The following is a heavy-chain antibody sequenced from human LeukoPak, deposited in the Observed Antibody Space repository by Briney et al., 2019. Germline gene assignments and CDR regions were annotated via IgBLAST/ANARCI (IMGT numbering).Heavy chain of an antibody. V-gene: IGHV1-2*02. Sequence: GASVKVSCKASGYTFTGYYMHWVRQAPGQGLEWMGWINPNSGGTTYAQNFQGRVTMTRDTSISTAYMELNRLTSDDTAVYYCARDHCTTTGCYEDYYYGLDVWGQGTTVTVSS. CDR2: INPNSGGT. D-gene: IGHD2-2*01. CDR1: GYTFTGYY. J-gene: IGHJ6*02. CDR3: ARDHCTTTGCYEDYYYGLDV.